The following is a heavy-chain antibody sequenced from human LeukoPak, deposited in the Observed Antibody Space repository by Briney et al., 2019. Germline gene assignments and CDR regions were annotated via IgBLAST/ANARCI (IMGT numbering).Heavy chain of an antibody. D-gene: IGHD1-1*01. CDR3: ARAGTGTTGYYFDY. CDR1: GYTVTELS. J-gene: IGHJ4*02. CDR2: MNPNSGNT. V-gene: IGHV1-8*03. Sequence: ASVKVSCKVSGYTVTELSMHWVRQSPGQGLEWMGWMNPNSGNTGYAQKLQGRVTITRNTSISTAYMELSSLRSEDTAVYYCARAGTGTTGYYFDYWGQGTLVTVSS.